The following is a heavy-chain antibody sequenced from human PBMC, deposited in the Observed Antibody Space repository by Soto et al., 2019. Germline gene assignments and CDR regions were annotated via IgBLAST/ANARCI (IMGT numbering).Heavy chain of an antibody. CDR1: GGSISSSSYY. V-gene: IGHV4-39*01. J-gene: IGHJ4*02. Sequence: SETLSLTCTVSGGSISSSSYYWGWIRQPPGKGLEWIGSTYYSGSTYYNPSLKSRVTISVDTSKNQFSLKLSSVTAAGTAVYYCASSIGDYETFDYWGQGTLVTVSS. D-gene: IGHD4-17*01. CDR2: TYYSGST. CDR3: ASSIGDYETFDY.